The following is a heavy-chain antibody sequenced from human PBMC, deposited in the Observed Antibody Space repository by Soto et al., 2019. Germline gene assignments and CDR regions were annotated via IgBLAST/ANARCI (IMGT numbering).Heavy chain of an antibody. CDR3: ARTAAAGKYYYGMDV. V-gene: IGHV5-51*01. CDR1: GYSFTSYW. J-gene: IGHJ6*02. D-gene: IGHD6-13*01. CDR2: IYPGDSDT. Sequence: PGESLKISCKGSGYSFTSYWIGWVRQMPGKGLEWMGIIYPGDSDTRYGPSFQGQVTISADKSISTAYLQWSSLKASDTAMYYCARTAAAGKYYYGMDVWGQGTTVTVSS.